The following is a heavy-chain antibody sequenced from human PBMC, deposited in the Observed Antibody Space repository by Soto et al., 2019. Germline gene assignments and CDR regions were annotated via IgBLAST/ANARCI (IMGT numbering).Heavy chain of an antibody. V-gene: IGHV1-24*01. Sequence: VQLVQSGAEVKKPGDSVRVSCKVSGNTLIELSIHWVRQAPGKGLEWMGGFDPEEGETIYSPKFQGRVTMTEDTSTDTAHMELSGLRFEDTSVYYCATEGFTDGVCYQELWGQGTLVAVSS. D-gene: IGHD2-8*01. J-gene: IGHJ4*02. CDR2: FDPEEGET. CDR3: ATEGFTDGVCYQEL. CDR1: GNTLIELS.